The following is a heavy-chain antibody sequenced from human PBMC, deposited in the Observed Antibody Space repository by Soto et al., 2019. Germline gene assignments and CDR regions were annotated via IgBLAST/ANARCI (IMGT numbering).Heavy chain of an antibody. CDR2: ISYDGSNK. CDR3: AKRISPGIAVAGTKIYYYGMDV. V-gene: IGHV3-30*18. Sequence: GGSLRLSCAASGFTFSSYGMHWVRQAPGKGLEWVAVISYDGSNKYYADSVKGRFTISRDNSKNTLYLQMNSLRAEDTAVYYCAKRISPGIAVAGTKIYYYGMDVWGQGTTVTVS. CDR1: GFTFSSYG. D-gene: IGHD6-19*01. J-gene: IGHJ6*02.